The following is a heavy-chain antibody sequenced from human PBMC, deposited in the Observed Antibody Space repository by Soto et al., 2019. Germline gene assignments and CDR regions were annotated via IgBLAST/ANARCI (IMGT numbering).Heavy chain of an antibody. CDR3: ARGIFGSGTANDY. J-gene: IGHJ4*02. CDR1: GFTFSGSW. CDR2: INGDGSGT. Sequence: EVQLVESGGGLVHPGGSLRRSCAASGFTFSGSWMHWVRQAPGKGLVWVSRINGDGSGTSYADFVKGRFTISRDNAKNTLFLQMNGLRAEDTAVYYCARGIFGSGTANDYWGQGTLVTVSS. V-gene: IGHV3-74*01. D-gene: IGHD3-10*01.